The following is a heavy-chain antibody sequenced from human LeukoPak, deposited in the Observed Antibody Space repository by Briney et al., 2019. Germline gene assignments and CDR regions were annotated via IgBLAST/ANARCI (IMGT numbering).Heavy chain of an antibody. CDR2: INHSGST. V-gene: IGHV4-34*01. Sequence: SETLSLTCAVYGGSISGYYWSWIRQPPGKGLEWMGEINHSGSTNYNPSLKSRVTISVDTSNNQFSLKLSSVTAADTAVYYCARGLYCTNGVCHGVGFDYWGQGTLVTVS. J-gene: IGHJ4*02. D-gene: IGHD2-8*01. CDR1: GGSISGYY. CDR3: ARGLYCTNGVCHGVGFDY.